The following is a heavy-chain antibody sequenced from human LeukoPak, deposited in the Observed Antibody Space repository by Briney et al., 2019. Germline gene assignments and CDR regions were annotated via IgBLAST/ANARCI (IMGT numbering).Heavy chain of an antibody. CDR2: IYYSGST. CDR3: ATSSSWYFGY. D-gene: IGHD6-13*01. J-gene: IGHJ4*02. CDR1: GGSISSYY. Sequence: SETLSLTCTVSGGSISSYYWSWIRQPAGKGLEWIGYIYYSGSTNYNPSLKSRVTVSEDTSKNQFSLKLNSVTAADTAVYYCATSSSWYFGYWGQGTLVTVSS. V-gene: IGHV4-59*01.